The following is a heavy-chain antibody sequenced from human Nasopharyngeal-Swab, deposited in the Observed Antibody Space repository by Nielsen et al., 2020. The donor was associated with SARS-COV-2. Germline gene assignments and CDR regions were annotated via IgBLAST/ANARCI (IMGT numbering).Heavy chain of an antibody. J-gene: IGHJ6*02. CDR1: GFAFSSYW. CDR2: IKQDGSEK. CDR3: PFIPPAKRDPPFNYGMDV. V-gene: IGHV3-7*01. D-gene: IGHD2-2*01. Sequence: GESLKISCAASGFAFSSYWMSWVRQAPGKGLEWVANIKQDGSEKYYVDSVKGRFTISRDNAKNSLYLQMNSLRAEDTAVYYYPFIPPAKRDPPFNYGMDVWGQGTTVTVSS.